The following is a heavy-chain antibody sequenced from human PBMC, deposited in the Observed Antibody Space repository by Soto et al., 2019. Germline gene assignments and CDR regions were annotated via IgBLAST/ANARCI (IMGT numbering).Heavy chain of an antibody. Sequence: EVQLLESGGGLIQPGGSLRLSCAASGFTFGNYDMSWVGQAPGEGLEWVSGIRGSGDTYYADSFQGRFIISRDNSENTVYLQMNSLRAEDTAVYYCATISWSGGRFGGYWGQGTLVTVSS. CDR3: ATISWSGGRFGGY. CDR1: GFTFGNYD. CDR2: IRGSGDT. D-gene: IGHD6-19*01. J-gene: IGHJ4*02. V-gene: IGHV3-23*01.